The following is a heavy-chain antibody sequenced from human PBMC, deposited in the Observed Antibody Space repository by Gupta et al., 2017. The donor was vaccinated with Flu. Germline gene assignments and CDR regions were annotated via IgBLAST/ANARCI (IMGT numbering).Heavy chain of an antibody. CDR2: INQSGTT. V-gene: IGHV4-34*01. Sequence: QVQLQQWGAGLLKPSETLSLTCGVYDGSFSGFYWNWIRQPPGKELEWIGEINQSGTTNYNPSLKSRITMSVDTSKSNFSLKLTSLTAADTAVYYCARAMTVAGAFDIWGQGTLVTVSS. J-gene: IGHJ3*02. D-gene: IGHD6-19*01. CDR3: ARAMTVAGAFDI. CDR1: DGSFSGFY.